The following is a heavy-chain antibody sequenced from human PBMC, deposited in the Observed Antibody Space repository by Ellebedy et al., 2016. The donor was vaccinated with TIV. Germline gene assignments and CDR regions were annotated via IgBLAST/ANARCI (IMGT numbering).Heavy chain of an antibody. V-gene: IGHV6-1*01. CDR3: TRGGSSRGGGLDV. J-gene: IGHJ6*02. CDR2: TYYRSKWYN. CDR1: GDSVSSNSAT. Sequence: SQTLSLTCAISGDSVSSNSATWNWIRQSPSRGLEWLGRTYYRSKWYNDYEVSVKSRITINPDTSKNQCSLQLNSVTPEDTAVYFCTRGGSSRGGGLDVWGQGTTVTVSS. D-gene: IGHD6-6*01.